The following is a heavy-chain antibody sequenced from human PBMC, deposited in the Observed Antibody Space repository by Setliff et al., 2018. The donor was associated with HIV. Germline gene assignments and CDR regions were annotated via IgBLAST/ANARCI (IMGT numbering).Heavy chain of an antibody. CDR3: ALGMVRGARYYYMDV. D-gene: IGHD3-10*01. V-gene: IGHV4-4*08. CDR1: GGSISSYY. Sequence: SETLSLTCTVSGGSISSYYWSWIRLPPGKGLEWIGYIYTSGITNYNPSLKSRVTISADTSESQFSLKLRSVTAADTAVYYCALGMVRGARYYYMDVWGKGTTVTVSS. J-gene: IGHJ6*03. CDR2: IYTSGIT.